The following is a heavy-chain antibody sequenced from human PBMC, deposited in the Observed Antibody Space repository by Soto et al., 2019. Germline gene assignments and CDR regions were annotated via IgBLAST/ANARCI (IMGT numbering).Heavy chain of an antibody. Sequence: EVQLVESGGGLVQPGGSLRLSCAASGFTFSTCWMMWVRQAPGKGLEWVANINQDGSERDYVDSVKGRFTISRDNAKNSLYLQMNSLRAEDTAVYYCVKDNRGSYWGQGTLVTVSS. J-gene: IGHJ4*02. V-gene: IGHV3-7*01. CDR1: GFTFSTCW. CDR3: VKDNRGSY. CDR2: INQDGSER. D-gene: IGHD3-10*01.